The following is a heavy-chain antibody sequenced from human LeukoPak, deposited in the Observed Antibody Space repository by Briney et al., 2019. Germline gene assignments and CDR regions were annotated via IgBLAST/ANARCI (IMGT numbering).Heavy chain of an antibody. CDR3: TKNFRDGYAFYEY. CDR2: ISGSGAGT. CDR1: GFTFSNAC. Sequence: GGSLRLSCAASGFTFSNACMTWVRRAPGKGLEWVSAISGSGAGTYYTDSVKGRFTVSRDNSKNTVYLQMNSLRAEDTAVYYCTKNFRDGYAFYEYWGQGTRVTVSS. D-gene: IGHD3-16*01. J-gene: IGHJ4*02. V-gene: IGHV3-23*01.